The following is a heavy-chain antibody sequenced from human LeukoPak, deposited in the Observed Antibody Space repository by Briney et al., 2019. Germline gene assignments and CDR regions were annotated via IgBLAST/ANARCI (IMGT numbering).Heavy chain of an antibody. CDR1: GFTFSSYG. J-gene: IGHJ4*02. Sequence: GSLRLSCAASGFTFSSYGIHWVRQAPGKGLEWVAFIRYDGSNKYYADSVKGRFTISRDNSKHTVYLQMNSLRAEDTAVYHCARDGSRGNLVTAPDYWGQGTLVTVSS. CDR2: IRYDGSNK. D-gene: IGHD2-21*02. V-gene: IGHV3-30*02. CDR3: ARDGSRGNLVTAPDY.